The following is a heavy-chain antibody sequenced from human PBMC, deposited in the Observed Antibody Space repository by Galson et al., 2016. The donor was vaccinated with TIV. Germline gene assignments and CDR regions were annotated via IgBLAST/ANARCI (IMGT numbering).Heavy chain of an antibody. CDR3: ARKLEWDRNGWFDH. V-gene: IGHV2-70*01. J-gene: IGHJ5*02. CDR2: LDWENDQ. D-gene: IGHD2-8*01. Sequence: PALVKPTQTLTLTCTFSGFSLRSSGVCVSWIRQAPGKALEWLALLDWENDQYYSTSLKTRLTISKETFKNRVVLTMTNMGPVDTATDYCARKLEWDRNGWFDHWGQGVRVTVSS. CDR1: GFSLRSSGVC.